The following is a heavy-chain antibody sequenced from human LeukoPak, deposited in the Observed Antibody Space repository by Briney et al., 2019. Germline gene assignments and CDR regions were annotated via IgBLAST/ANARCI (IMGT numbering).Heavy chain of an antibody. Sequence: SETLSLTCTVSGGSISSYYWSWIRQPAGKGLEWIGRIYASGSTNYNPSLKSRVTISVDTSKNQFSLKLSSVTAADTAVYYCARSGYSYGYRDYFDYWGQGTLVTVSS. V-gene: IGHV4-4*07. CDR2: IYASGST. CDR1: GGSISSYY. D-gene: IGHD5-18*01. CDR3: ARSGYSYGYRDYFDY. J-gene: IGHJ4*02.